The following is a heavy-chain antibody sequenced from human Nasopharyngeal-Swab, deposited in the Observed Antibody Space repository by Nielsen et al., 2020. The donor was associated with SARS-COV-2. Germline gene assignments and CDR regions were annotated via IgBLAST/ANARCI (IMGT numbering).Heavy chain of an antibody. CDR1: GFTFDDYA. D-gene: IGHD4-11*01. CDR2: ISWNSGSI. V-gene: IGHV3-9*01. J-gene: IGHJ5*02. CDR3: AKDWAVTYNWFDP. Sequence: SLKISCAASGFTFDDYAMHWVRQAPGKGLEWVSGISWNSGSIGYADSVKGRFTISRDNAKNSLYLQMNSLRAEDTALYYCAKDWAVTYNWFDPWGQGTLVIVSS.